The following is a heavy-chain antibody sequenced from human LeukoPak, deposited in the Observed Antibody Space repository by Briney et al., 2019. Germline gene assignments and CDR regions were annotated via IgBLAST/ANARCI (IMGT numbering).Heavy chain of an antibody. D-gene: IGHD6-19*01. V-gene: IGHV3-21*01. CDR3: ARPRRGWYGDFVC. CDR2: ISSSSSYN. CDR1: GLTFSSYC. Sequence: GGSLTLSCAASGLTFSSYCLNWVRQAPGQGLEWVSSISSSSSYNYYAALVKGRFTISGDNAKNSLYLQMNSLRGGDTAVYYCARPRRGWYGDFVCWRRGRLVSVSS. J-gene: IGHJ4*02.